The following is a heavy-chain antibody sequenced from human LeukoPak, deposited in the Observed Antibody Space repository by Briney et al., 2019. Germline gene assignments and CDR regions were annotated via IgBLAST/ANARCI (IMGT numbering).Heavy chain of an antibody. J-gene: IGHJ4*02. Sequence: GGSLRLSCAASGFTFGNFALNWIRQAPGKGLEWISHISNSGVHTKYADFVKGRFTISRDNTKKSLYLQMNSLRAEDTAIYYCARVAALRHYFDNWGQGTLVSVSS. CDR2: ISNSGVHT. V-gene: IGHV3-11*05. CDR3: ARVAALRHYFDN. CDR1: GFTFGNFA. D-gene: IGHD6-19*01.